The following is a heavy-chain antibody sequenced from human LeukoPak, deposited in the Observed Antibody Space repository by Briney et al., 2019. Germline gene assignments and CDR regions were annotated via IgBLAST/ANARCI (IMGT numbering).Heavy chain of an antibody. Sequence: SETLSLTCAVYGGSFSGYYWSWIRHPPGKGLEWIGEISHSGSTNYNPSLKSRVTISVDTSKNQFSLKLSSVTAADTAVYYCAAQYSGYVRLDYWGQGTLVTVSS. CDR3: AAQYSGYVRLDY. D-gene: IGHD5-12*01. J-gene: IGHJ4*02. V-gene: IGHV4-34*01. CDR1: GGSFSGYY. CDR2: ISHSGST.